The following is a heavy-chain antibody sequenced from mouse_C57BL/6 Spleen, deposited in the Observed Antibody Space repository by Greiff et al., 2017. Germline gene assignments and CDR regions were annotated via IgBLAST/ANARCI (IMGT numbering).Heavy chain of an antibody. CDR2: IYPGSGST. V-gene: IGHV1-55*01. CDR1: GYTFTSYW. CDR3: ARETTVVGEDY. D-gene: IGHD1-1*01. Sequence: QVHVKQPGAELVKPGASVKMSCKASGYTFTSYWITWVKQRPGQGLEWIGDIYPGSGSTNYNEKFKSKATLTVDTSSSTAYMQLSSLTSEDSAVYCCARETTVVGEDYWGQGTSLTVSS. J-gene: IGHJ2*02.